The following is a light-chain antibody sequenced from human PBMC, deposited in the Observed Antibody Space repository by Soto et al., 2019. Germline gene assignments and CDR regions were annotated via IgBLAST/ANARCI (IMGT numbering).Light chain of an antibody. CDR2: GAS. CDR1: QSVTNSY. J-gene: IGKJ1*01. V-gene: IGKV3-20*01. CDR3: QQYGSSPPWP. Sequence: EVVLTQSPGTLSLSPGERATLSCRASQSVTNSYLAWYQQKPGQAPRLLIYGASTRVTGIPDRFSGSGSGTDFTLTISRLEPEDFAVYYCQQYGSSPPWPFGQGTKVEIK.